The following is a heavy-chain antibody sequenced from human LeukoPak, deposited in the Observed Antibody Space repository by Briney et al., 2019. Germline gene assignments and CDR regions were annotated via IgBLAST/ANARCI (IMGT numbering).Heavy chain of an antibody. CDR3: AKSLRSYYDSSGSDY. CDR2: ISHDGSNK. Sequence: GGSLRLSCAASGFTFSGYGMHWVRQAPGKGLEWVAVISHDGSNKYYADSVKGRFTISRDNSKNTLYLQMNSLRAEDTAVYYCAKSLRSYYDSSGSDYWGQGTLVTVSS. J-gene: IGHJ4*02. D-gene: IGHD3-22*01. V-gene: IGHV3-30*18. CDR1: GFTFSGYG.